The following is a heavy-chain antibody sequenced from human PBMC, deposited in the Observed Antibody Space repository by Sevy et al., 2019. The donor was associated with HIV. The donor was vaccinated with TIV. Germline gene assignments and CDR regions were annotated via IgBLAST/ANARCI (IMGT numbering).Heavy chain of an antibody. CDR1: GFTFSDYY. J-gene: IGHJ4*02. CDR2: ISSSGSNI. Sequence: GGSLRLSCAASGFTFSDYYMSWIRQAPGKGLEWVSYISSSGSNIYYSDSVKGRFTVSRDNAKNSMYLQMNSLRAEDTALYYCARDLHRGLSGSTTGYWGQGTLVTVSS. CDR3: ARDLHRGLSGSTTGY. D-gene: IGHD2-8*02. V-gene: IGHV3-11*01.